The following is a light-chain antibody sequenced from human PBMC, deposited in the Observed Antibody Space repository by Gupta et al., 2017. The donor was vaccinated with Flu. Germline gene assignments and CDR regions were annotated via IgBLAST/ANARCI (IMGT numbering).Light chain of an antibody. J-gene: IGLJ1*01. CDR1: SSDVGNYNR. CDR3: SSYTTSSTYV. Sequence: VTISCTGTSSDVGNYNRVSWYQQSPGTAPKLMIYEVSNRPSGVPDRFSGSKSGNTASLTISGLQAEDEADFYCSSYTTSSTYVFGTGTKVTV. V-gene: IGLV2-18*02. CDR2: EVS.